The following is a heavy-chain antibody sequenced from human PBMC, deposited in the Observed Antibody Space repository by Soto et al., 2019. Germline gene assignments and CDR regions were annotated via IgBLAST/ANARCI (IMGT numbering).Heavy chain of an antibody. Sequence: SETLSLTCTVSGGSISSYYWSWVRQPPGKGLEWIGYIYYSGSTYYNPSLKSRVTISVYTSKNQFSLKLSSVTVADTAVYYCARGGIAAAAPPDYWGQGTLVTVSS. V-gene: IGHV4-59*12. D-gene: IGHD6-13*01. CDR3: ARGGIAAAAPPDY. CDR1: GGSISSYY. J-gene: IGHJ4*02. CDR2: IYYSGST.